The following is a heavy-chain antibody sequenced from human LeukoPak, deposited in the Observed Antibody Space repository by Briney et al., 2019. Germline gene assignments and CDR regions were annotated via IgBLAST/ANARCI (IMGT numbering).Heavy chain of an antibody. CDR2: IYYSGST. D-gene: IGHD3-22*01. CDR3: ARDIKYYDSSGYYDY. Sequence: SETLSLTCTVSGGSISSYYWSWIRQPPGKGLEWIGYIYYSGSTNHNPSLKSRVTISVDTSKNQFSLKLSSVTAADTAVYYCARDIKYYDSSGYYDYWGQGTLVTVSS. CDR1: GGSISSYY. V-gene: IGHV4-59*01. J-gene: IGHJ4*02.